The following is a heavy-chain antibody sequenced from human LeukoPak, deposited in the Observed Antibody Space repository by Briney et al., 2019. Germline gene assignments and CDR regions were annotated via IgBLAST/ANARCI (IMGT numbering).Heavy chain of an antibody. Sequence: GGSLRLSCAASGFTFSSYWMHWVRQAPGKGLVWVSRIISDGSSASYADSVKGRFTMSRDNAKNTLHLQMNSLRVEETAVYYCVRDSNYHPDCWGQGTLVTVSS. D-gene: IGHD4-11*01. CDR2: IISDGSSA. V-gene: IGHV3-74*01. CDR1: GFTFSSYW. J-gene: IGHJ4*02. CDR3: VRDSNYHPDC.